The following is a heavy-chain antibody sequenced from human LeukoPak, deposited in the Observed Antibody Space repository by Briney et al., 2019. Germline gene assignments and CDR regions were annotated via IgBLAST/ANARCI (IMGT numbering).Heavy chain of an antibody. CDR1: GFTFSTYA. V-gene: IGHV3-30*04. J-gene: IGHJ4*02. Sequence: GRSLRLSCAASGFTFSTYAIHWVRQAPGKGLESVAVISYDGSTKHYVDSVKGRFTISRDNSKSTLYLQMNSLRAEDTAVYYCARDGVAAAGNFNFDYWGQGTLVTVSS. CDR3: ARDGVAAAGNFNFDY. CDR2: ISYDGSTK. D-gene: IGHD6-13*01.